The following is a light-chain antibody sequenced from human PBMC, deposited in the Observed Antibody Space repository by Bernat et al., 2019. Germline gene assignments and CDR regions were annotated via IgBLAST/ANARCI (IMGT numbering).Light chain of an antibody. CDR2: EVT. V-gene: IGLV2-8*01. Sequence: QSALTQPPSASGSLGQSVTISCTGTSSDVGGYNYVSWYQQHPGKAPKLMIYEVTKRPSGVPDRFSGSKSGNTVSLTVSGLQAEDEADYYCSSYAGSKFWVFGGGTKLTVL. J-gene: IGLJ3*02. CDR3: SSYAGSKFWV. CDR1: SSDVGGYNY.